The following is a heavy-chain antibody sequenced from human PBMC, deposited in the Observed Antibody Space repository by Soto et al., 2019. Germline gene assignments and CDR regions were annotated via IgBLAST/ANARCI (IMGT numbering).Heavy chain of an antibody. J-gene: IGHJ5*02. CDR2: IYYSGST. Sequence: QVQLQESGPVLVKPSQTLSLTCTVSSGTISSGGYYWSWIRQHQGKGLEWIGYIYYSGSTYYNPSLKRRVTISVNTTKNQFSMKLTSVTAADTAVYYSARSLFPWGQGTLVTVSS. V-gene: IGHV4-31*03. CDR3: ARSLFP. CDR1: SGTISSGGYY. D-gene: IGHD3-16*01.